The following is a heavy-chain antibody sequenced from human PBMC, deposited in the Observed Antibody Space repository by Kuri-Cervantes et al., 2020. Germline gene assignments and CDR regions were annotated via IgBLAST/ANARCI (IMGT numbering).Heavy chain of an antibody. CDR3: ARGHYGLDV. Sequence: GGSLRLSCAASGFTFSDYYMSWLRQDPGKGLEWISYIRSTSNTIYYADSVKGRFTISRENAKNSLYLQMNSLRAEDTAVYYCARGHYGLDVWGQGTTVTVSS. J-gene: IGHJ6*02. CDR1: GFTFSDYY. CDR2: IRSTSNTI. V-gene: IGHV3-11*01.